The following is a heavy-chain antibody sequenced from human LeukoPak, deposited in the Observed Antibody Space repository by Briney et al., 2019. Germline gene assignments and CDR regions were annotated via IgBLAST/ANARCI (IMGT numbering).Heavy chain of an antibody. CDR3: ATNRESSGWYHGIGVWFDP. CDR1: GGSFSGYY. J-gene: IGHJ5*02. V-gene: IGHV4-34*01. Sequence: PSETLSLTCAVYGGSFSGYYWSWIRQPPGKGLEWIGEINHSGSTNYNPSLKSRVTISVDTSKNQFSLKLSSVTAADTAVYYCATNRESSGWYHGIGVWFDPWGQGTLVTVSS. D-gene: IGHD6-19*01. CDR2: INHSGST.